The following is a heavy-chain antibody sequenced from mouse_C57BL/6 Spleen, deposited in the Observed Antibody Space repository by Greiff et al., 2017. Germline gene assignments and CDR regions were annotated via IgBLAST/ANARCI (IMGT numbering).Heavy chain of an antibody. Sequence: VQLQESGAELVKPGASVKLSCKASGYTFTSYWMQWVKQRPGQGLEWIGEIDPSDSYTNYNQKFKGKATLTVDTSSSTAYMQLSSLTSEDSAVYYCAYYDYDGWYFDVWGTGTTVTVSS. CDR3: AYYDYDGWYFDV. V-gene: IGHV1-50*01. CDR1: GYTFTSYW. CDR2: IDPSDSYT. D-gene: IGHD2-4*01. J-gene: IGHJ1*03.